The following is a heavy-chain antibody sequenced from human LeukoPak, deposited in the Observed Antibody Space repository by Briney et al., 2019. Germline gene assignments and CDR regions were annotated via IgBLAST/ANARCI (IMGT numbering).Heavy chain of an antibody. J-gene: IGHJ4*02. CDR3: ARGNSSSWYFLDY. Sequence: PSETLSLTCTVSGGSISSSSYYWGWIRQPPGKGLEWIGSIYYSGSTYYNPSLKSRVTISVDTSKNQFSLKLSSVTAADTAVYYCARGNSSSWYFLDYWGQGTLVTVSS. CDR1: GGSISSSSYY. V-gene: IGHV4-39*01. D-gene: IGHD6-13*01. CDR2: IYYSGST.